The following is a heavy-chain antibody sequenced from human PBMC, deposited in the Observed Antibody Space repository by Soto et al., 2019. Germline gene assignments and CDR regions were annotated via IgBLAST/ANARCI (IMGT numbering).Heavy chain of an antibody. CDR2: IYSSVST. J-gene: IGHJ4*02. Sequence: SEPLSLTFTVSGGSVSSGGFYWSWIRQPPGKGLEWLGYIYSSVSTTYNPSLKSRVTISDDTSKNQFSLTLTSVTAADAAVYFCARGGSIFIVIDHWGQGILVTVS. D-gene: IGHD2-21*01. V-gene: IGHV4-61*08. CDR1: GGSVSSGGFY. CDR3: ARGGSIFIVIDH.